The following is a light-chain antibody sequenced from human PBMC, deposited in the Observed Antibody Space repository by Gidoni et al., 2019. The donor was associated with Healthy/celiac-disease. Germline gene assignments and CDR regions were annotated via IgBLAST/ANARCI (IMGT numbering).Light chain of an antibody. J-gene: IGKJ5*01. Sequence: EIVLTQSPGTLSLSPGERATLSCRASQSVSSSYLAWYQQNPGQAPRLLIYGASSRATGIPDRFSGSGSGTDFTLTISRLEPEDFAVYYCQQYGSSPPITFXXXTRLEIK. V-gene: IGKV3-20*01. CDR1: QSVSSSY. CDR3: QQYGSSPPIT. CDR2: GAS.